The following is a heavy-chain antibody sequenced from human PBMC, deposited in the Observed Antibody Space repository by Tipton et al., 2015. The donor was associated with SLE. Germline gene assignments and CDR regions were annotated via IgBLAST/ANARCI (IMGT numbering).Heavy chain of an antibody. V-gene: IGHV4-59*12. CDR3: ARGGAITMGQGEVDY. Sequence: TLSLTCTVSGGSISSYYWSWIRQPPGKGLEWIGHIHYSGSTNYNPSLKSRVIISLDRSKNQFSLKLSSVTAADTAVYYCARGGAITMGQGEVDYWGQGTLVTVSS. J-gene: IGHJ4*02. D-gene: IGHD3-10*01. CDR1: GGSISSYY. CDR2: IHYSGST.